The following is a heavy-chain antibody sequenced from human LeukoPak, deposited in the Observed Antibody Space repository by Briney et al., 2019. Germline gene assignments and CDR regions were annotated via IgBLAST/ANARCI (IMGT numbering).Heavy chain of an antibody. Sequence: SETLSLTCAVYGGSFSGYYWCWIRQPPGKGLEWIWEINHSGSTNYNPSLKSRVTISVDTSKNQFSLKLSSVTAADTAVYYCARAPPYDFWSLYNWFDPWGQGNLVTASS. CDR2: INHSGST. CDR3: ARAPPYDFWSLYNWFDP. J-gene: IGHJ5*02. CDR1: GGSFSGYY. D-gene: IGHD3-3*01. V-gene: IGHV4-34*01.